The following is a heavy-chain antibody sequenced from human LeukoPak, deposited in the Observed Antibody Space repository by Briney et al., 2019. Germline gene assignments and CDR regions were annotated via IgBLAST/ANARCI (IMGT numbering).Heavy chain of an antibody. CDR3: ARSTMVRGVIGFDY. J-gene: IGHJ4*02. CDR1: GGSISSYY. CDR2: IYYSGST. Sequence: SETLSLTCTVSGGSISSYYWSWIRQSPGKGLEWIGYIYYSGSTNYNPSLKSRVTISVDTSKNQFSLKLSSVTAADTAVYYCARSTMVRGVIGFDYWGQGTLVTVSS. D-gene: IGHD3-10*01. V-gene: IGHV4-59*01.